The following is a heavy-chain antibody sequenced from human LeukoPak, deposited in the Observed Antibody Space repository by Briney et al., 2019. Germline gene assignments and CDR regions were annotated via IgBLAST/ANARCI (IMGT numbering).Heavy chain of an antibody. CDR3: TRGLRDFDY. D-gene: IGHD3-16*01. V-gene: IGHV3-73*01. CDR2: IRNKANSYAT. Sequence: GGSLRLSCAASGFTFSGSAMHWVRQASGKGLEWVGRIRNKANSYATAYAASVKGRFTISRDDSKNTAYLQMNSLKTEDTAVYYCTRGLRDFDYWGQGTLVTVSS. CDR1: GFTFSGSA. J-gene: IGHJ4*02.